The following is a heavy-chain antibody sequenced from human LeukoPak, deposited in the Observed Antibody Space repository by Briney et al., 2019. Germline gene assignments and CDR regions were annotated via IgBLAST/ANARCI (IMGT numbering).Heavy chain of an antibody. Sequence: PGGSLRLSCAASGFTFSSYSMNWVRQAPGKGLEWVSSISTSGASTYYTDSVKGRFTISRDNSKNTLYLQMKSLRGDDTAVYYCAKTGSSSWWIDYWGQGTLVTVSS. CDR1: GFTFSSYS. CDR2: ISTSGAST. V-gene: IGHV3-23*01. D-gene: IGHD6-13*01. J-gene: IGHJ4*02. CDR3: AKTGSSSWWIDY.